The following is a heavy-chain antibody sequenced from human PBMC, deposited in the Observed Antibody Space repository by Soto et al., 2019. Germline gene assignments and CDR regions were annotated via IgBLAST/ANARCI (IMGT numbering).Heavy chain of an antibody. CDR1: GFSLRTSGVG. CDR3: AHTLILNSDMGY. CDR2: IYWDDDK. Sequence: QITLKESGPTLVKPTQTLTLTCTFSGFSLRTSGVGVGWIRQPPGKALERLALIYWDDDKRYSPSLKSRLTITKDTSKSQVVPTMTNMDPVDTATYYCAHTLILNSDMGYWGQGTLVTVSS. V-gene: IGHV2-5*02. D-gene: IGHD1-26*01. J-gene: IGHJ4*02.